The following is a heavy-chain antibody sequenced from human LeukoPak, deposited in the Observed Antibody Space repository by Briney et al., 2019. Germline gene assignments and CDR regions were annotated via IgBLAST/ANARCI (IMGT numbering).Heavy chain of an antibody. Sequence: AGSLRLSCAASGFTVSSNYMSCVRHAPGKGLEWVSAISGSGGSTYYADSVKVRFTISRDTSKNTLYLQMNSLRAEDTAVYYCAKGITMIVVVIGVCAWGQGTMVTVSS. V-gene: IGHV3-23*01. J-gene: IGHJ5*02. CDR3: AKGITMIVVVIGVCA. CDR2: ISGSGGST. D-gene: IGHD3-22*01. CDR1: GFTVSSNY.